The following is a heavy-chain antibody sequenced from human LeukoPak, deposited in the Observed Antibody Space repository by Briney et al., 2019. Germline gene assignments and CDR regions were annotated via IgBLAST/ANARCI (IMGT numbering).Heavy chain of an antibody. Sequence: PGGSLRLYCAASGFTFDDYGMSWVRQAPGKGLEWVSGINWNGGSTGYADSVKGRFTISRDNAKNSLYLQMNSLRAEDTALYYCAMLRGIAAAGRGGWGQGTLVTVSS. CDR2: INWNGGST. V-gene: IGHV3-20*04. CDR1: GFTFDDYG. CDR3: AMLRGIAAAGRGG. J-gene: IGHJ4*02. D-gene: IGHD6-13*01.